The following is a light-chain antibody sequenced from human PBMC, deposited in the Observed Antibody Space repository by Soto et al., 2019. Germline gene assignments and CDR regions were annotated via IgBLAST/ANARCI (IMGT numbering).Light chain of an antibody. Sequence: SYELTQPPLVSVSPGQTARLTCSGDALPKQYAYWYQQKPGQAPVLVIYKDSERPSGIPERFSGSSSGTTVTLTISGVQAEDEADYYCQSADSSGTYVVFGGGTKLTVL. V-gene: IGLV3-25*02. J-gene: IGLJ2*01. CDR2: KDS. CDR3: QSADSSGTYVV. CDR1: ALPKQY.